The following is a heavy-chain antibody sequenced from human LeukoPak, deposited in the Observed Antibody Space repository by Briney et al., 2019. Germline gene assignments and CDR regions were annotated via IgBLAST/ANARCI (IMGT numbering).Heavy chain of an antibody. CDR3: ARSGYYMNAFDI. CDR2: INHSGST. J-gene: IGHJ3*02. CDR1: GGSFSGHY. D-gene: IGHD3-3*01. Sequence: SETLSLTCAVYGGSFSGHYWSWIRQPPGKGLEWIGEINHSGSTNYNPSLKSRVTISVDTSKNQFSLKLSSVTAADTAVYYCARSGYYMNAFDIWGQGTMVTVSS. V-gene: IGHV4-34*01.